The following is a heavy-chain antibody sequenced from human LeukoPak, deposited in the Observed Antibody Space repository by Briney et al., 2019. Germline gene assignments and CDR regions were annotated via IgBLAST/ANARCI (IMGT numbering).Heavy chain of an antibody. J-gene: IGHJ4*02. CDR2: INPNSGGT. V-gene: IGHV1-2*02. CDR3: AKRAYYYDSSGYPQQYFDY. D-gene: IGHD3-22*01. Sequence: ASVKVSCKASGYTFTGYYMHWVRQAPGQGLEWMGWINPNSGGTNYAQKFQGRVTMTRDTSISTAYMELSRLRSDDTAVYYCAKRAYYYDSSGYPQQYFDYWGQGTLVTVSS. CDR1: GYTFTGYY.